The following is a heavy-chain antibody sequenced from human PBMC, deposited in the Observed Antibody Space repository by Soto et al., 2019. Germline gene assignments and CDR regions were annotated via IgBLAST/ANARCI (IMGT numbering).Heavy chain of an antibody. CDR3: ARQLSDYYDSSGYYYEWSWFDP. Sequence: PSETLSLTCAVSGGSISSGGYSWSWIRQPPGKGLDWIGYIYHSGSTYYNPSLKSRVTISVDRSKNQFSLKLSSVTAADTAVYYCARQLSDYYDSSGYYYEWSWFDPWGQGTLVTVSS. CDR2: IYHSGST. D-gene: IGHD3-22*01. V-gene: IGHV4-30-2*01. CDR1: GGSISSGGYS. J-gene: IGHJ5*02.